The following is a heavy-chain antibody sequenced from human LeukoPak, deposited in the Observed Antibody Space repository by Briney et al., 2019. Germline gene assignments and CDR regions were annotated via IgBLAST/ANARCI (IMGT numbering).Heavy chain of an antibody. Sequence: ASVKVSCKASGYTFTSYGISWVRQAPGQGLEWMGWISAYNGNTNYAQKLQGRITMTTETSTRTAYMELRSLRSDDTAVYYCARSYCGGDCYFIYYYYYMDVWGKGTTVTVSS. V-gene: IGHV1-18*01. CDR3: ARSYCGGDCYFIYYYYYMDV. CDR2: ISAYNGNT. D-gene: IGHD2-21*02. CDR1: GYTFTSYG. J-gene: IGHJ6*03.